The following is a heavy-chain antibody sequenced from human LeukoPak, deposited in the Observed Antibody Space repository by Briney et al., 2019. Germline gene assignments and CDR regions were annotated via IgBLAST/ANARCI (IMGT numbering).Heavy chain of an antibody. CDR1: GSTFSSYA. V-gene: IGHV3-23*01. CDR2: ISGSGGST. D-gene: IGHD2-15*01. J-gene: IGHJ6*03. Sequence: PGGSLRLSCAASGSTFSSYAMSWVRQAPGKGLEWVSAISGSGGSTYYADSVKGRFTISRDNSKNTLYLQMNSLRAEDTAVYYCAKSHGWFDDYYYMDVWGKGTTVTVSS. CDR3: AKSHGWFDDYYYMDV.